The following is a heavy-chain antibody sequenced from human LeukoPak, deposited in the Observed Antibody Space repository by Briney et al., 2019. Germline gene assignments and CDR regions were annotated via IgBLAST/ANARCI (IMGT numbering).Heavy chain of an antibody. CDR2: IKPDGSEK. J-gene: IGHJ3*02. Sequence: PGGSLRLSCAASGFTFSSYWMSWVRQAPGKGLEWVANIKPDGSEKYYVDSVKGRFTISRDNAKNSLYLQMNSLRAEDTAVYYRARDPLAWYYYDSSGPYAFDIWGQGTMVTVSS. V-gene: IGHV3-7*01. CDR1: GFTFSSYW. CDR3: ARDPLAWYYYDSSGPYAFDI. D-gene: IGHD3-22*01.